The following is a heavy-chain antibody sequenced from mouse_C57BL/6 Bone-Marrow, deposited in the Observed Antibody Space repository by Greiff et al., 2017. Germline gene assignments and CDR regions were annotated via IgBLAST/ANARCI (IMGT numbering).Heavy chain of an antibody. Sequence: EVQGVESGGGLVQPGGSLKLSCAASGFTFSDYYMYWVRQTPEKRLEWVAYISNGGGSTYYPDTVKGRFTIARDNAKNTLYLQMSRLKSEDTAMYYCARHFITTVVATPYYAMDYWGQGTSVTVSS. CDR3: ARHFITTVVATPYYAMDY. D-gene: IGHD1-1*01. CDR2: ISNGGGST. CDR1: GFTFSDYY. V-gene: IGHV5-12*01. J-gene: IGHJ4*01.